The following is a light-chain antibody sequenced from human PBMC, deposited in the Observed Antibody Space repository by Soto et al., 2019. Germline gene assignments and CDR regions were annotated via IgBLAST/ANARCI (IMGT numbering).Light chain of an antibody. Sequence: QSVLTQPPSASGTPGQRVTISCSGSSSNIGAGFDVHWYQQFPGMAPRLLIYRNTNRPSGVPDRFFGSKSGTSASLSITGLQPEDEADYYCQSHDTSLSAYVFGSGTKVTVL. CDR3: QSHDTSLSAYV. CDR2: RNT. CDR1: SSNIGAGFD. V-gene: IGLV1-40*01. J-gene: IGLJ1*01.